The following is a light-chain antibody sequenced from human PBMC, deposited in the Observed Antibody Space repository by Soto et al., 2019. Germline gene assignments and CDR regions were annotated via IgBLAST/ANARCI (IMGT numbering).Light chain of an antibody. Sequence: DIQMTQSPSSLSASVGDRVTITCRASQSISSYLNWYQQKPGKAPKLLIYAASSLQSGVPSRFSGSGSGTDFTLTISSLQPEDFATYYCQQSYSTPPVTFGPGTKVNS. CDR3: QQSYSTPPVT. J-gene: IGKJ3*01. V-gene: IGKV1-39*01. CDR1: QSISSY. CDR2: AAS.